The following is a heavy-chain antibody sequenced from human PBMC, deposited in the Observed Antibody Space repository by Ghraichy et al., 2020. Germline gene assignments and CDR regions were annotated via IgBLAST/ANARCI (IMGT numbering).Heavy chain of an antibody. CDR2: VYYSGTA. CDR1: GGSISSYSHY. D-gene: IGHD2-21*01. Sequence: SETLSLTCTVSGGSISSYSHYWSWLRQSPGKGLEWIGYVYYSGTAKYNPSLKSRVTISVDTSKNQFSLNLRSLTAADTGVYSCARGQDQFHDWFDPWGQGNLVTVPS. J-gene: IGHJ5*02. CDR3: ARGQDQFHDWFDP. V-gene: IGHV4-61*01.